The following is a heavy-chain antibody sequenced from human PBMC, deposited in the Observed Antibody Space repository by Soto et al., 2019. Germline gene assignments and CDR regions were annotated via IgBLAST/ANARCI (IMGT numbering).Heavy chain of an antibody. Sequence: QVQLVQSGAEVKKPGASVKVSCKASGYSFISSDINWVRQATGQGREWMGWMNPNSGKTGYAQKFQGRVTMTRNTSISTVYMALSSLRSEDTAVYYCARGSRFGVMDVWGQGTTVTVSS. CDR2: MNPNSGKT. D-gene: IGHD3-10*01. J-gene: IGHJ6*02. CDR3: ARGSRFGVMDV. V-gene: IGHV1-8*01. CDR1: GYSFISSD.